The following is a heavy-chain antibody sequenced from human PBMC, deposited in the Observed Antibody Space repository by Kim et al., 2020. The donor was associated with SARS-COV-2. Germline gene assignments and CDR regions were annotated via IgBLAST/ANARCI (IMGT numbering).Heavy chain of an antibody. D-gene: IGHD3-16*02. CDR3: ARDNVMITFGGVIVRGDNWFDP. J-gene: IGHJ5*02. V-gene: IGHV4-61*02. Sequence: SETLSLTCTVSGGSISSGSYYWSWIRQPAGKGLEWIGRIYTSGSTNYNPSLKSRVTISVDTSKNQFSLKLSSVTAADTAVYYCARDNVMITFGGVIVRGDNWFDPWGQGTLVTVSS. CDR2: IYTSGST. CDR1: GGSISSGSYY.